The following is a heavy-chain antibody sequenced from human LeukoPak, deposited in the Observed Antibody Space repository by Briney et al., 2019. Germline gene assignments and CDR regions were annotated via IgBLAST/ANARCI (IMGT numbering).Heavy chain of an antibody. CDR2: IRYDGNNI. CDR1: GFTFSNYD. D-gene: IGHD1-26*01. CDR3: AKVATAGHGTSFNY. V-gene: IGHV3-30*02. J-gene: IGHJ4*02. Sequence: PGGSLRLSCAASGFTFSNYDIYWVRQAPGKGLEWVACIRYDGNNIYYADSVRGRFTISRDNSRNTVYLQMNSLRPEDTAVYYCAKVATAGHGTSFNYWGPGTLVAVSS.